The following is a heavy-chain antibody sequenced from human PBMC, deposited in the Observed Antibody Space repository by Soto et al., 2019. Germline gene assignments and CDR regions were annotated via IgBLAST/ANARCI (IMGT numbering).Heavy chain of an antibody. J-gene: IGHJ5*02. CDR1: GGSMSRYY. CDR3: ARDLTISSTAGPLDP. D-gene: IGHD1-1*01. V-gene: IGHV4-59*01. Sequence: SETLSLTCTVSGGSMSRYYWTWIRQPPGKGLEWIGNIHYTGSTNYNPSLKKRVTTLSGDSTNQFSLKVSSVTAADTAVYYCARDLTISSTAGPLDPWGHGTLVTVSS. CDR2: IHYTGST.